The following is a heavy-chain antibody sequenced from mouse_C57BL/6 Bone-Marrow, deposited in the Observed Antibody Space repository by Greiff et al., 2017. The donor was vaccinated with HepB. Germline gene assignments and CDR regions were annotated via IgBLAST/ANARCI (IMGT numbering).Heavy chain of an antibody. V-gene: IGHV5-4*03. J-gene: IGHJ2*01. CDR3: ARGGYDYDYFDY. CDR1: GFTFSSYA. Sequence: EVNVVESGGGLVKPGGSLKLSCAASGFTFSSYAMSWVRQTPEKRLEWVATISDGGSYTYYPDNVKGRFTISRDNAKNNLYLQMSHLKSEDTAMYYCARGGYDYDYFDYWGQGTTLTVSS. CDR2: ISDGGSYT. D-gene: IGHD2-4*01.